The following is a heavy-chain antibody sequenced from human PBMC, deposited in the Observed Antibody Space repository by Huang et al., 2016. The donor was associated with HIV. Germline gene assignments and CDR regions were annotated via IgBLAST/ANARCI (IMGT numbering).Heavy chain of an antibody. CDR2: INHRRRNT. Sequence: QVQLVQSGAEVKKPGASVRVSFKASGYTFTDYAVDWVRQTPGQRLVGIACINHRRRNTKYSQKFQGRVTISRDTSATTAYMELTSLTSEDTAMYYCGRDRQGVDYWGQGTLVTVSS. CDR1: GYTFTDYA. J-gene: IGHJ4*02. CDR3: GRDRQGVDY. D-gene: IGHD1-26*01. V-gene: IGHV1-3*01.